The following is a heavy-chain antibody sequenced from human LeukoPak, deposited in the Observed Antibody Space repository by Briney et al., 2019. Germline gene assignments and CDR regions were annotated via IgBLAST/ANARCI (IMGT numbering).Heavy chain of an antibody. CDR2: INPNSGGT. V-gene: IGHV1-2*02. D-gene: IGHD2-2*01. CDR1: GYTFTSYD. CDR3: ARDAVVVPAARWFDP. Sequence: ASVKVSCKASGYTFTSYDINWVRQATGQGLEWMGWINPNSGGTNYAQKFRGRVTMTRDTSISTAYMELSRLRSDDTAVYYCARDAVVVPAARWFDPWGQGTLVTVSS. J-gene: IGHJ5*02.